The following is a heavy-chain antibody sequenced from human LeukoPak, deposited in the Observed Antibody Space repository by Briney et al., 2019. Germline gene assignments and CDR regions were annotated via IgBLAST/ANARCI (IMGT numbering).Heavy chain of an antibody. CDR3: ARDSGYGYNTFPTADY. CDR1: GFSFTSYG. D-gene: IGHD5-24*01. Sequence: PGTSLRLSCAASGFSFTSYGMHWVRQAPGKGLEWVAFIWYDGSNKYYADSVKGRFTISRDNSENTLYLQMSSLRAEDTALYYCARDSGYGYNTFPTADYWGQGILVTVSS. J-gene: IGHJ4*02. V-gene: IGHV3-33*08. CDR2: IWYDGSNK.